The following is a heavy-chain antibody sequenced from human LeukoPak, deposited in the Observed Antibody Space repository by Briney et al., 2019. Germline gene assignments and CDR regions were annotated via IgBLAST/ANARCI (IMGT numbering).Heavy chain of an antibody. J-gene: IGHJ3*02. Sequence: PGGSLRLSCSASGLDFAFYSMTWVRQAPGKGLDWVSTISSSGLTTYYADSVKGRFTISRDSSQKMLYLQINSLTADDTATYYCARGMFTFDIWGQGTTVTVSS. CDR1: GLDFAFYS. V-gene: IGHV3-23*01. D-gene: IGHD3-10*02. CDR3: ARGMFTFDI. CDR2: ISSSGLTT.